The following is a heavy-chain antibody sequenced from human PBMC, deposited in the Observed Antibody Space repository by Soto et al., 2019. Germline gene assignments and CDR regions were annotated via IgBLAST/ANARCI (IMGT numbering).Heavy chain of an antibody. CDR1: GGTLSDYA. D-gene: IGHD3-10*01. J-gene: IGHJ6*02. CDR3: AVAAVREIMAQESSGMAV. CDR2: IMPTVDSA. V-gene: IGHV1-69*01. Sequence: QVQLVQSGAEVKTPGSSVKVSCKASGGTLSDYAISWVRQAPGQGLEWMGGIMPTVDSANYAQNFQGRLTISADESTSTGNLELSRLRSDDTAVYYCAVAAVREIMAQESSGMAVWGQGTTVIVSS.